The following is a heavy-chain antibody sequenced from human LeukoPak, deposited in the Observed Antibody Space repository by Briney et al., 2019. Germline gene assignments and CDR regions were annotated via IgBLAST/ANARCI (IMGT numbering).Heavy chain of an antibody. CDR3: ASHRYYDILTGYYKGPNQFDY. V-gene: IGHV3-48*03. Sequence: GRSLRLSCAASGFTFSSYEMNWVRQAPGKGLEWVSYISSSGSTIYYADSVKGRFTISRDNAKNSLYLQMNSLRAEDTAVYYCASHRYYDILTGYYKGPNQFDYWGQGTLVTVSS. CDR1: GFTFSSYE. D-gene: IGHD3-9*01. J-gene: IGHJ4*02. CDR2: ISSSGSTI.